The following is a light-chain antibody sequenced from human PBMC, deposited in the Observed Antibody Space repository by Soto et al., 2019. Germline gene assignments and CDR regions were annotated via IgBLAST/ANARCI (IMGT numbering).Light chain of an antibody. Sequence: ENVLTQSPGTLSLSPGERATLSCRASQSVTSNYLAWYQQKPGQAPRLLIYVAPVRATGIPDRFSGRGSGADFTLTISILEPEDFAIYYCQQYATAPITFGQGTRLDIK. V-gene: IGKV3-20*01. CDR2: VAP. CDR3: QQYATAPIT. CDR1: QSVTSNY. J-gene: IGKJ5*01.